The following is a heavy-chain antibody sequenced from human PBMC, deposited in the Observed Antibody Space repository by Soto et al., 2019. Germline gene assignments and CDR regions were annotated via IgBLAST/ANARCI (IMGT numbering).Heavy chain of an antibody. D-gene: IGHD2-2*02. V-gene: IGHV4-30-2*01. CDR3: ARGYAVPADIEDNWFDP. CDR2: IYHSGST. J-gene: IGHJ5*02. CDR1: GGSISSGGYS. Sequence: PSETLSLTCAVSGGSISSGGYSWSWIRQPPGKGLEWIGYIYHSGSTYYNPSLKSRVTISVDRSKNQFSLKLSSVTAADTAVYYCARGYAVPADIEDNWFDPWGQGTLVTVSS.